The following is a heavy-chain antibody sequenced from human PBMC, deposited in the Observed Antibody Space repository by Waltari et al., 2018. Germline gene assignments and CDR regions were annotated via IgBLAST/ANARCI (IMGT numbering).Heavy chain of an antibody. D-gene: IGHD2-15*01. J-gene: IGHJ5*02. CDR1: GVPISSSSRF. V-gene: IGHV4-39*01. Sequence: QLQLQEEPGPGLVKPSETLSLPCTVSGVPISSSSRFWGWIRQPPGKGLEWIGNIYYTGTTFYNPSLKSRVVISVETSKNHFSLRLTSVTAADTAVYYCVVMSSCSGGICYSGIDPWGQGTLVIVSS. CDR3: VVMSSCSGGICYSGIDP. CDR2: IYYTGTT.